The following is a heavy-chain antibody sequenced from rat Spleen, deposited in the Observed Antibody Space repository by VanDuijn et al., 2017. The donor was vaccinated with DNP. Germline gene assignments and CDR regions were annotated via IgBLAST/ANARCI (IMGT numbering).Heavy chain of an antibody. CDR3: TKAGGYSPCYFDY. CDR1: GFTFSDSG. J-gene: IGHJ3*01. V-gene: IGHV5-19*01. D-gene: IGHD1-11*01. Sequence: EVRLVESGGDLVQPGRSLKLSCAASGFTFSDSGMHWIRQAPTKGLEWVTSISPSGGGTYYRDSVKGRFTISRNNANRTLYLQMDSLRSEGTATYYCTKAGGYSPCYFDYWGQGTLVTVSS. CDR2: ISPSGGGT.